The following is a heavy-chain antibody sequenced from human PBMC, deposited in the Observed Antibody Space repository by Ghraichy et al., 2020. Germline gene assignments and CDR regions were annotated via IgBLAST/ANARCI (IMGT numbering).Heavy chain of an antibody. CDR2: IKQDGSEK. CDR3: ARRPGIAVAGGYFDY. Sequence: LSLTCAASGFTFSSYWMSWVRQAPGKGLEWVANIKQDGSEKYYVDSVKGRFTISRDNAKNSLYLQMNSLRAEDTAVYYCARRPGIAVAGGYFDYWGQGTLVTVSS. CDR1: GFTFSSYW. D-gene: IGHD6-19*01. V-gene: IGHV3-7*01. J-gene: IGHJ4*02.